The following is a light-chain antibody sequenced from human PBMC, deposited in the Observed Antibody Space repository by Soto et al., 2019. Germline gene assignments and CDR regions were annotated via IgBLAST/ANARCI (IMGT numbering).Light chain of an antibody. CDR2: KAS. V-gene: IGKV1-5*03. CDR3: QHYNSYSEA. J-gene: IGKJ1*01. Sequence: DIQMTQSPSTLSASVGDRVTITCRASQTISSWLALYHQKPGKAPKLLIYKASTLKSGVPSRFSGSGSGTEFTLTISSLQPDDFATYCCQHYNSYSEAFGQGTKVDIK. CDR1: QTISSW.